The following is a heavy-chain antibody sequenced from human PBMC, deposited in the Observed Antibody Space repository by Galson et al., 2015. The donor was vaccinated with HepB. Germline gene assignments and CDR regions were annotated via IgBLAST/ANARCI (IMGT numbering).Heavy chain of an antibody. CDR2: IKQDGSEN. CDR1: GFTFGSLA. Sequence: SLRLSCASSGFTFGSLALTWVRQAPGKGLEWVANIKQDGSENYYVDSAKGRFAISRDNTKNSLYLHMASLRVEDTAIYYCATSNSGRYGAHDYWGQGTLVTVSS. CDR3: ATSNSGRYGAHDY. J-gene: IGHJ4*02. D-gene: IGHD4/OR15-4a*01. V-gene: IGHV3-7*01.